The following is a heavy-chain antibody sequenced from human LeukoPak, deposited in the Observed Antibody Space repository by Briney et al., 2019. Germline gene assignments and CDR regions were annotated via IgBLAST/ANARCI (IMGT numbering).Heavy chain of an antibody. J-gene: IGHJ5*02. CDR1: GFTFSSYS. D-gene: IGHD1-20*01. CDR3: ARGRYNWKGEGENWFDP. CDR2: ISAGSSYI. Sequence: GGSLRLSCAASGFTFSSYSMNWVRQAPGKGLEWVSSISAGSSYIYYADLVKGRLSISRDNAKNSLYLQMNSLRAEDTAPYYCARGRYNWKGEGENWFDPWGQGTLVTVSS. V-gene: IGHV3-21*01.